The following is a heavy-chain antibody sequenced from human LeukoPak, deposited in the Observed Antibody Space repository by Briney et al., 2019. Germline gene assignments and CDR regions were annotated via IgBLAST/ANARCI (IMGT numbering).Heavy chain of an antibody. CDR2: ISSSSSTI. J-gene: IGHJ3*02. Sequence: HPGGSLRLSCAASGFTFSVYGMNWVRQAPGKGLDWLSYISSSSSTIYYADSVEGRFTISRDNAKNSLYLQMNSLRDEDTALYYCARVRGGTYYVGDAFDIWGQGTMVTVSS. V-gene: IGHV3-48*02. CDR3: ARVRGGTYYVGDAFDI. CDR1: GFTFSVYG. D-gene: IGHD1-26*01.